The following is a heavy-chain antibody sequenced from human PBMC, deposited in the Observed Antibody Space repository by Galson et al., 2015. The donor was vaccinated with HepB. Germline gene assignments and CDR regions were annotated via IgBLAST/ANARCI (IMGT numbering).Heavy chain of an antibody. Sequence: CAISGDSVSSNSAAWNWIRQSPSRGLEWLRRTYYRSKWYNDYAVTVKSRLIMNSDTSKNHLSLQLKSVTPEDTAVYYCAREDSSGWYGVGNWGQGTLDTVSS. V-gene: IGHV6-1*01. CDR2: TYYRSKWYN. J-gene: IGHJ4*02. D-gene: IGHD6-19*01. CDR3: AREDSSGWYGVGN. CDR1: GDSVSSNSAA.